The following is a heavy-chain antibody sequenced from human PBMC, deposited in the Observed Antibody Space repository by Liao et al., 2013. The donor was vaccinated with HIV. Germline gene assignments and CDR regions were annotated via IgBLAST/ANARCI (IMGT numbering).Heavy chain of an antibody. J-gene: IGHJ4*02. CDR1: GGSFSGHY. Sequence: QVQLQQWGAGLLKPSETLSLTCAVYGGSFSGHYWSWVRQPPGKGLEWIGEISHSGSTNYNPSLKSRVTISVDTSKNQFSLKLSSVTAADTAVYYCARGAMVRGVSDYWGQGTLVTVSS. CDR2: ISHSGST. V-gene: IGHV4-34*01. D-gene: IGHD3-10*01. CDR3: ARGAMVRGVSDY.